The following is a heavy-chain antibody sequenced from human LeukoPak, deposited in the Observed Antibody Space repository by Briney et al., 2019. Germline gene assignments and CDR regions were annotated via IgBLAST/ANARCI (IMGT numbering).Heavy chain of an antibody. D-gene: IGHD3-10*01. J-gene: IGHJ4*02. Sequence: ASVKVSCKASVYTFTSFYIHWVRQAPGQGLEWMGIINPRGGSVTSAQNFQDRVTLTRDTSTSTVYMELSSLRSEDTAVYYCARDYHGSGSLTTFDYWGQGTLVTVSS. CDR1: VYTFTSFY. V-gene: IGHV1-46*01. CDR2: INPRGGSV. CDR3: ARDYHGSGSLTTFDY.